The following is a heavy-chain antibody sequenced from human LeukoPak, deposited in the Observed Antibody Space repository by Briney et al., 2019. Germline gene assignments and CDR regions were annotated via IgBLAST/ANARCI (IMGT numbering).Heavy chain of an antibody. D-gene: IGHD3-3*01. CDR3: ARRPDFYWYFDL. Sequence: SETLSLTCTVSGGSISSGDYYWSWIRQPPGKGLEWIGYIYYSGSTYYNPSLKSRVTISVDTSKNQFSLKLSSVTAADTAVYYCARRPDFYWYFDLWGRGTLVTVSS. CDR1: GGSISSGDYY. V-gene: IGHV4-30-4*01. J-gene: IGHJ2*01. CDR2: IYYSGST.